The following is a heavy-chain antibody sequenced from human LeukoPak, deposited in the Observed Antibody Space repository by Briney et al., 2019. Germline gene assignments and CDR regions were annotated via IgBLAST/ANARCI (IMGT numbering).Heavy chain of an antibody. CDR3: ATLSTTVTTDPWFDP. CDR2: INHSGST. CDR1: GGSFSGYY. V-gene: IGHV4-34*01. Sequence: SETLSLTCAVYGGSFSGYYWSWIRQPPGKGLEWIGEINHSGSTNYNPSLKSRVTISVDTSKNQFSLKLSSVTAADTAVYYCATLSTTVTTDPWFDPWGQEPWSPSPQ. J-gene: IGHJ5*02. D-gene: IGHD4-17*01.